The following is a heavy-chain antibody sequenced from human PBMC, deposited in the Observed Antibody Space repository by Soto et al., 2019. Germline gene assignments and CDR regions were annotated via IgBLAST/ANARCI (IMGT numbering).Heavy chain of an antibody. CDR3: ARGLLWFGEFDI. V-gene: IGHV1-3*01. CDR1: GYTFTSYA. CDR2: INAGNGNT. Sequence: ASVKVCCKASGYTFTSYAMHWVRQAPGQRLEWMGWINAGNGNTKYSQKFQGRVTITRDTSASTAYMELSSLRSEDTAVYYCARGLLWFGEFDIWGQGTMVTVSS. D-gene: IGHD3-10*01. J-gene: IGHJ3*02.